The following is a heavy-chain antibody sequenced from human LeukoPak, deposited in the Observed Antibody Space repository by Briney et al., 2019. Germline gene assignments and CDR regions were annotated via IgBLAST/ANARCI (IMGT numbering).Heavy chain of an antibody. CDR1: GGSVRSGSYY. D-gene: IGHD5-18*01. CDR3: ARTGRYGYSYDSFDY. CDR2: MYYSGST. Sequence: SETLSLTCTVPGGSVRSGSYYWSWRRQPPGKGLEWIGYMYYSGSTNYNPSLKSGVTISVATSTTQFTLNLSPVTPAAKAVYYCARTGRYGYSYDSFDYWGQGTLVTVSS. J-gene: IGHJ4*02. V-gene: IGHV4-61*01.